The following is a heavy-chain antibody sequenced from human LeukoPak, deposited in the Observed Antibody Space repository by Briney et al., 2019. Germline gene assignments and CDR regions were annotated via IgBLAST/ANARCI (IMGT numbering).Heavy chain of an antibody. D-gene: IGHD6-13*01. CDR3: ARDPLIAASGVFDY. V-gene: IGHV3-7*01. J-gene: IGHJ4*02. Sequence: PGGSLRLSCAASGFTFSNAWMSWVRQAPGKGLEWVANIKQDGSEKYYVVSVKGRFTISRDNAKNSLYLQMNSLRAEDTAVYYCARDPLIAASGVFDYWGQGTLVTVSS. CDR1: GFTFSNAW. CDR2: IKQDGSEK.